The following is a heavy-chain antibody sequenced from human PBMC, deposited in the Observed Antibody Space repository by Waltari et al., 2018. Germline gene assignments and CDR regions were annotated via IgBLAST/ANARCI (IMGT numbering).Heavy chain of an antibody. CDR3: ARGPMVVPAAMFWGAFDI. CDR2: IYCGGRT. V-gene: IGHV3-53*01. Sequence: EVQLVESGGGLIQPGGSLRLSCAASGFTVSSNYMSWVRQAPGKGLEWVSVIYCGGRTYYADSVKGRFTISRYNSKNTLYLQMNSLRAEDTAVYYCARGPMVVPAAMFWGAFDIWGQGTMVTVSS. CDR1: GFTVSSNY. J-gene: IGHJ3*02. D-gene: IGHD2-2*01.